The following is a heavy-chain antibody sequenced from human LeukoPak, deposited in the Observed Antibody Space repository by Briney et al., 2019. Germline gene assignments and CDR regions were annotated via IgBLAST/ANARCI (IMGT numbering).Heavy chain of an antibody. CDR1: GFTLSSYG. CDR2: ISDDGTSK. J-gene: IGHJ4*02. V-gene: IGHV3-30*18. CDR3: AKALLSYLDY. Sequence: GGSLRLSCAASGFTLSSYGIHWVRQAPGKGLDWVAIISDDGTSKHYAGSVKGRFTVSRDNSKNTVYLQMNSLRTEDTAVYYCAKALLSYLDYWGQGTLVTVSS.